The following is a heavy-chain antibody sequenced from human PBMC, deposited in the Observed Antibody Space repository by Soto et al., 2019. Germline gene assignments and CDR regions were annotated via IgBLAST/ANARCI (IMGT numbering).Heavy chain of an antibody. D-gene: IGHD6-13*01. V-gene: IGHV3-33*01. J-gene: IGHJ6*02. CDR3: ARAGYSSSWPPEPYGMDV. CDR1: GFTFSSYG. CDR2: IWYDGSNK. Sequence: SLRLSCAASGFTFSSYGMHWVRQAPGKGLEWVAVIWYDGSNKYYADSVKGRFTISRDNSKNTLYLQMNSLRAEDTAVYYCARAGYSSSWPPEPYGMDVWGQGTTVTVSS.